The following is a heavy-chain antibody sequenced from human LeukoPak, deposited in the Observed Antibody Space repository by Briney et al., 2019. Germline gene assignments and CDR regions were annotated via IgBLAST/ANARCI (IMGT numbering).Heavy chain of an antibody. Sequence: ASVKVSCKASGYTFTSYGISWVRQAPGQGLEGMGWISAYNGNTNYAQKLQGRVTMTTDTSTSTAYMELRSLRSDDTAVYYCARDHYYDSSGLDAFDIWGQGTMVTVSS. CDR3: ARDHYYDSSGLDAFDI. D-gene: IGHD3-22*01. J-gene: IGHJ3*02. CDR1: GYTFTSYG. CDR2: ISAYNGNT. V-gene: IGHV1-18*01.